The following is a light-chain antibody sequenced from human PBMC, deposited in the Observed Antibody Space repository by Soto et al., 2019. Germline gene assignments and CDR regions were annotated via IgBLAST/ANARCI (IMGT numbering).Light chain of an antibody. CDR3: RAYYISLSGLV. Sequence: QSVLTQPTSVSGAPGQRVTISCTGSSSNIGAGYDVHWYQQLPGTAPKLLIYGNSNRPSGVPDRFSGSKSGTSASLAITGLQADDEADDYCRAYYISLSGLVFGGGTKLTVL. V-gene: IGLV1-40*01. J-gene: IGLJ2*01. CDR2: GNS. CDR1: SSNIGAGYD.